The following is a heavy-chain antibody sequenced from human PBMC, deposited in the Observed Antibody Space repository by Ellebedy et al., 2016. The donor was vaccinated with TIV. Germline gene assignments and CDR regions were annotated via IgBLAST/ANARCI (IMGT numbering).Heavy chain of an antibody. J-gene: IGHJ4*02. D-gene: IGHD6-19*01. CDR3: AKVPGYSSGWYYFDY. CDR2: IYSGGST. V-gene: IGHV3-53*01. Sequence: GESLKISXAASGFTVSSNYMSWVRQAPGKGLEWVSVIYSGGSTYYADSVKGRFTISRDNSKNTLYLQMNSLRAEDTAVYYCAKVPGYSSGWYYFDYWGQGTLVTVSS. CDR1: GFTVSSNY.